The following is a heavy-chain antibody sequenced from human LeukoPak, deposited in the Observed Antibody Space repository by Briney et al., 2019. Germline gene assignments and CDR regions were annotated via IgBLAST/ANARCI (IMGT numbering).Heavy chain of an antibody. J-gene: IGHJ4*02. CDR1: GYTFTGYY. Sequence: ASVKVSCKASGYTFTGYYIHWVRQAPGQGLEWMGWINPDSGATNYAQRFQGRVTMTRDTSISTAYMELSRLRSDDTAVYYCARVYGDHYGSGVIDYWGQGTLVTVSS. V-gene: IGHV1-2*02. CDR3: ARVYGDHYGSGVIDY. D-gene: IGHD3-10*01. CDR2: INPDSGAT.